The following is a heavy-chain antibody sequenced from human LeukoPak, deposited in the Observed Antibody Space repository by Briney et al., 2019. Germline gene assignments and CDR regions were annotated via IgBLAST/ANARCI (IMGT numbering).Heavy chain of an antibody. CDR1: GGSISSYY. Sequence: SETLSLTCTVSGGSISSYYWSWIRQPPGKGLEWIGYIYYSGSTNYNPSLKSRVTISVDMSKNQFSLKLSSVTAADTAVYYCARIDVDTAMVLNWFDPWGQGTLVTVSS. J-gene: IGHJ5*02. V-gene: IGHV4-59*01. D-gene: IGHD5-18*01. CDR3: ARIDVDTAMVLNWFDP. CDR2: IYYSGST.